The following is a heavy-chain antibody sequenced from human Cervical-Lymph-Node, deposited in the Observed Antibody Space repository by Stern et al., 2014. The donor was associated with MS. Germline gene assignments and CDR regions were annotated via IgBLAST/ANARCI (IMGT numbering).Heavy chain of an antibody. V-gene: IGHV1-69*09. CDR1: GGTFSSSYA. CDR3: ARGVVSNRAAATQHNLFDP. J-gene: IGHJ5*02. D-gene: IGHD2-15*01. Sequence: QLVQSGAEVKKPGSSVNVSCKASGGTFSSSYAITWMRQAPGQGLEWMGRIIPILGLPNYAQKFQGRVTITADTSTSTAYMELSSLRSEDTAVYYCARGVVSNRAAATQHNLFDPWGQGTLVTVSS. CDR2: IIPILGLP.